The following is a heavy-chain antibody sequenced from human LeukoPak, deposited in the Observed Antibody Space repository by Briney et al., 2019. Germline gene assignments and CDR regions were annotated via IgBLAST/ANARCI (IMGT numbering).Heavy chain of an antibody. CDR1: GGSFSGYY. Sequence: SETLSLTCAVYGGSFSGYYWSWLRQPPGKGLEWIGEINHSGSTNYNPSLKSRVTISVDTSKNQFSLKLSSVTAADTAVYYCARGLLRFLEWLLPYNWFDPWGQGTLVTVSS. CDR2: INHSGST. V-gene: IGHV4-34*01. D-gene: IGHD3-3*01. CDR3: ARGLLRFLEWLLPYNWFDP. J-gene: IGHJ5*02.